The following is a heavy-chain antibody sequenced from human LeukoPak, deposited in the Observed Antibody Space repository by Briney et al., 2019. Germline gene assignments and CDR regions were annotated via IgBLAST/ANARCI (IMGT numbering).Heavy chain of an antibody. D-gene: IGHD6-6*01. CDR2: ISWNSGSI. J-gene: IGHJ6*03. CDR1: GFTFDDYA. V-gene: IGHV3-9*01. CDR3: ARAYSSSGDYYYYMDV. Sequence: PGGSLRLSCAASGFTFDDYAMHWVRQAPGKGLEWVSGISWNSGSIGYADSVKGRFTISRDNAKNSLYLQMNSLRAEDTALYYCARAYSSSGDYYYYMDVWGKGTTVTVSS.